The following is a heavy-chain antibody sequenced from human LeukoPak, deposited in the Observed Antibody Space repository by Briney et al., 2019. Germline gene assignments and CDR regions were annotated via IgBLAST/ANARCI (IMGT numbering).Heavy chain of an antibody. D-gene: IGHD2-21*02. J-gene: IGHJ4*02. CDR3: ASVGYCGGDCYYAHFDY. Sequence: GGSLRLSCAASGFTFSSYEMNWVRQAPGKGLEWVSYISSSGSTIYYADSVKGRFTISRDNAKNSLYLQMNSLRAEDTAVYYCASVGYCGGDCYYAHFDYWGQGTLVTVSS. V-gene: IGHV3-48*03. CDR2: ISSSGSTI. CDR1: GFTFSSYE.